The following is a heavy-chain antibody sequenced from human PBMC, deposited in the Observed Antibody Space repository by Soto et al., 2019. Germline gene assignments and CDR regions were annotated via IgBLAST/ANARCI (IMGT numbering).Heavy chain of an antibody. CDR1: GGSISSYY. D-gene: IGHD6-13*01. CDR2: IYYSGST. CDR3: ARDSHSSSWYYFVY. J-gene: IGHJ4*02. V-gene: IGHV4-59*01. Sequence: SETLSLTCTVSGGSISSYYWSWIRQPPGKGLEWIGYIYYSGSTNYNPSLKSRVTISVDTSKNQFSLKLSSVTAADTAVYYCARDSHSSSWYYFVYWGQGTLVTVSS.